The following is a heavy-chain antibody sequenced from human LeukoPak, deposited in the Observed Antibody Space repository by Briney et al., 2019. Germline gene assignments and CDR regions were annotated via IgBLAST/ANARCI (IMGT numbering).Heavy chain of an antibody. Sequence: GGSLRLSCAASGFTFSSYSMNWLRQAPGKGLEWVSSISSSSSYIYYADSVKGRFTISSDNAKNSLYLQMNSLRAEDTAVYYCARESAAATFDYWGQGTLVTVSS. CDR3: ARESAAATFDY. CDR1: GFTFSSYS. V-gene: IGHV3-21*01. J-gene: IGHJ4*02. D-gene: IGHD6-13*01. CDR2: ISSSSSYI.